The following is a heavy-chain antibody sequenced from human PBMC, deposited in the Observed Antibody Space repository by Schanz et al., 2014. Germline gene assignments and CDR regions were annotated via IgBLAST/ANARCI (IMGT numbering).Heavy chain of an antibody. Sequence: QVQLVQSGAEVKKPGASVKVSCKASGYTFTVYYMHWVRQAPGQGLEWLGWINPKRGAGSSAQKFQGRVTMTRDTSSSTVYMQLSSLTSDDTAIYYCARVTTGYDSWGQGTLVTVSS. CDR2: INPKRGAG. D-gene: IGHD5-12*01. CDR1: GYTFTVYY. V-gene: IGHV1-2*02. J-gene: IGHJ4*02. CDR3: ARVTTGYDS.